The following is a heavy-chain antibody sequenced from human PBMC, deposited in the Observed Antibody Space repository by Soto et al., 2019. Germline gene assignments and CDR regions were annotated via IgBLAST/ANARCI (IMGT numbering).Heavy chain of an antibody. CDR1: GFTFGDYA. D-gene: IGHD3-10*01. CDR3: TRDKGTLIIYYYYGMDV. V-gene: IGHV3-49*03. CDR2: IRSKAYGGTT. Sequence: LRLSCTASGFTFGDYAMSWFRQAPGKGLEWVGFIRSKAYGGTTEYAASVKGRFTISRDDSKSIAYLQMNSLKTEDTAVYYCTRDKGTLIIYYYYGMDVWGQGTTVTVSS. J-gene: IGHJ6*02.